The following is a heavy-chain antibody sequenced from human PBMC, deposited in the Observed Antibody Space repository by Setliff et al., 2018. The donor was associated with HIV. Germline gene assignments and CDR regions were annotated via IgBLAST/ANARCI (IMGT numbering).Heavy chain of an antibody. CDR2: IYSGGTT. CDR1: GGSISSSSYY. Sequence: SETLSLTCTVSGGSISSSSYYWGWIRQPPGKGLEWIGNIYSGGTTYYNSSLRSRVTISVDTSKNQFSLKLNSVTAADTAVYYCARQPGYSSGWYFTASGFDPWGQGTLVTVSS. J-gene: IGHJ5*02. D-gene: IGHD6-19*01. CDR3: ARQPGYSSGWYFTASGFDP. V-gene: IGHV4-39*07.